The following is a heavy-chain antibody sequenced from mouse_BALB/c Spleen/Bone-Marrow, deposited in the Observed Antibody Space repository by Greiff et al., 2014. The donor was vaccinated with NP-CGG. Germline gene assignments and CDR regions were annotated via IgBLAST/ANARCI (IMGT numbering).Heavy chain of an antibody. D-gene: IGHD1-1*02. J-gene: IGHJ1*01. CDR1: GFSITSGYY. Sequence: EVQRVESGPGLMKPSQSLSLTCSVTGFSITSGYYWNWIRQFPGHTLEWMGYITFDGSYDYNPSLKNRISITRDTSNNQFFLKLNSVTDEDTASYYCARALGSYVWYFDVWGAGTTVTVSS. V-gene: IGHV3-6*02. CDR3: ARALGSYVWYFDV. CDR2: ITFDGSY.